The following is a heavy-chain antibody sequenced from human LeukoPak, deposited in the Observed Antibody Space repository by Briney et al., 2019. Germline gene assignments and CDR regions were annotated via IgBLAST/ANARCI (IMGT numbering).Heavy chain of an antibody. D-gene: IGHD1-1*01. V-gene: IGHV6-1*01. CDR2: TYYRTRWYN. CDR1: GDIITDNSIV. J-gene: IGHJ4*02. CDR3: ARDIRNGAAFDH. Sequence: SQTLSLTCAISGDIITDNSIVWNWIRQSPSRGLEWLGRTYYRTRWYNDYAMSVESRITINPDTSKNQFSLHLKSVTPDDTAIYFCARDIRNGAAFDHWGQGTLVTVSS.